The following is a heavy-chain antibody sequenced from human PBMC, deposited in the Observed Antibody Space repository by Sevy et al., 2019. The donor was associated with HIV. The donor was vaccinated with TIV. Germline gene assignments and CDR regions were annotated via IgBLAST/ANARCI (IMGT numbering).Heavy chain of an antibody. CDR1: GFTFSDFW. CDR3: TRDVALDI. Sequence: GGSLRLSCAVSGFTFSDFWMSWVRRAPGKGLEWVGNIKLDGTEKYYADSVNGRFTISRDNAKNSLYLQMNSLRAEDTAVYYCTRDVALDIWGQGTMVTVSS. J-gene: IGHJ3*02. V-gene: IGHV3-7*01. CDR2: IKLDGTEK.